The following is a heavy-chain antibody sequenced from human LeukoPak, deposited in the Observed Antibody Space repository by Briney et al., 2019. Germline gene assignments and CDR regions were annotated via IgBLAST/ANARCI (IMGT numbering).Heavy chain of an antibody. Sequence: GGSLKLSCAASGFTFSGSAMHWVRQASGKGLEWVGRIRSKANSYATAYAASVKGRFTISRDDSKNTAYLQMNSLKTEDTAVYYCTRLLSYYYMDVWGKGTTVTVSS. CDR2: IRSKANSYAT. V-gene: IGHV3-73*01. J-gene: IGHJ6*03. CDR1: GFTFSGSA. CDR3: TRLLSYYYMDV.